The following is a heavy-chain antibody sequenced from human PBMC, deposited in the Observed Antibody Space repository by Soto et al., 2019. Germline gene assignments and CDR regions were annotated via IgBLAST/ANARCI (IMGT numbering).Heavy chain of an antibody. Sequence: SVKVSCKASGGTFGSYAVSWVRQAPGQGLEWMGGIIPVSGAAHYAQKFQGRVTITADESTSTAYMELSSLSSQDTAVYYCATALGCRSTSCTLDYWGQGTRVTVSS. D-gene: IGHD2-2*01. J-gene: IGHJ4*02. CDR2: IIPVSGAA. CDR3: ATALGCRSTSCTLDY. V-gene: IGHV1-69*13. CDR1: GGTFGSYA.